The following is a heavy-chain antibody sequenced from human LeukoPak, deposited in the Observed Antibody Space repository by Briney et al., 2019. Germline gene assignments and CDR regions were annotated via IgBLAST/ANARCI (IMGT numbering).Heavy chain of an antibody. J-gene: IGHJ4*02. CDR1: GFTFNTYD. CDR3: AKASRRHCGSTVCYTLDY. CDR2: ISGSGGTT. D-gene: IGHD2-2*02. V-gene: IGHV3-23*01. Sequence: GGFLRLSCAASGFTFNTYDMNWVRQAPGKGLEWVSSISGSGGTTYSADSVKGRFTISRDNTKNTLYLQMNSLRADDTAVYYCAKASRRHCGSTVCYTLDYWGQGTLVTVSS.